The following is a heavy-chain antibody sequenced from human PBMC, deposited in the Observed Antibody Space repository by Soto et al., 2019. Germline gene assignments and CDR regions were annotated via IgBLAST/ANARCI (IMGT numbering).Heavy chain of an antibody. Sequence: EVQLVESGGGLVQPGGSLRLSCAASRFTFSNYWMSWVRQAPGKGLEWVANIKQDGSEKYYVDSVKGRFTISRDNAKNSLYLQMNSLRAEDTAVYYCARSRFMVRGVIMGYWGQGTLVTVSS. CDR3: ARSRFMVRGVIMGY. D-gene: IGHD3-10*01. CDR1: RFTFSNYW. J-gene: IGHJ4*02. V-gene: IGHV3-7*01. CDR2: IKQDGSEK.